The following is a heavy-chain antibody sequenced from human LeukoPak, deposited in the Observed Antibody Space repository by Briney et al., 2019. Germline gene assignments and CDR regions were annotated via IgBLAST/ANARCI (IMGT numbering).Heavy chain of an antibody. CDR3: ASESSTSCYTCRYFQH. CDR1: GYTFTGYY. V-gene: IGHV1-2*06. CDR2: INPNSGGT. D-gene: IGHD2-2*02. Sequence: ASVKVSCKASGYTFTGYYMHWVRQAPGQGLEWMGRINPNSGGTNYAQKFQGRVTMTRDTSISTAYMELSRLRSDDTAVYYCASESSTSCYTCRYFQHWGQGTLVTVSS. J-gene: IGHJ1*01.